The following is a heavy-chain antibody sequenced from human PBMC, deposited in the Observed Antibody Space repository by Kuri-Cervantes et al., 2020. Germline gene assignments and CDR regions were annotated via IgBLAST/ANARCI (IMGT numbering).Heavy chain of an antibody. CDR3: AREPGGFYYFDY. CDR1: GFTFTNAR. D-gene: IGHD2/OR15-2a*01. Sequence: GGSLRLSCEVSGFTFTNARLSWVRQAPGKGLEWVSVIHSGGSTYYGHSVKGRFTISRDNSKNTLYLQMNSLRAEDTAVYYCAREPGGFYYFDYRGQGTLVTVSS. V-gene: IGHV3-53*01. J-gene: IGHJ4*02. CDR2: IHSGGST.